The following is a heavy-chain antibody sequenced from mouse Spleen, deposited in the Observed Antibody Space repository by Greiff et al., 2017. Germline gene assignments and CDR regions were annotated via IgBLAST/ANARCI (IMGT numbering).Heavy chain of an antibody. V-gene: IGHV10-1*02. J-gene: IGHJ4*01. CDR3: VRHGMITTGYAMDY. Sequence: EVQGVESGGGLVQPKGSLKLSCAASGFTFNTYAMNWVRQAPGKGLEWVARIRSKSNNYATYYADSVKDRFTISRDDSQSMLYLQMNNLKTEDTAMYYCVRHGMITTGYAMDYWGQGTSVTVSS. CDR2: IRSKSNNYAT. D-gene: IGHD2-4*01. CDR1: GFTFNTYA.